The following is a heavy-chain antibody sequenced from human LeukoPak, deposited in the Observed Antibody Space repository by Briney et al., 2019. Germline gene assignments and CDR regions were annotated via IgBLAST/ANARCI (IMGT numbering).Heavy chain of an antibody. Sequence: PSQTLSLTCTVSGGSISSGDYYWSWIRQPPGKGLEWIGYIYYSGSTYYNPSLKSRVTISVDTSKNQFSLKLSSVTAADTAVYYCARDTSLYPVDRAFDIWGQGTMVTVSS. CDR2: IYYSGST. V-gene: IGHV4-30-4*08. D-gene: IGHD4-23*01. CDR1: GGSISSGDYY. J-gene: IGHJ3*02. CDR3: ARDTSLYPVDRAFDI.